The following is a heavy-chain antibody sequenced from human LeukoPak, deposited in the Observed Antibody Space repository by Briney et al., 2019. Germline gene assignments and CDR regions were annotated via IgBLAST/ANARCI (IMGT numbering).Heavy chain of an antibody. V-gene: IGHV3-23*01. CDR3: VRGLSPDY. Sequence: GGSLRLSCAASGFTFNSYAMSWVRQAPEKGLEWVATISGSGGGTYYADSVKGRFTISRDNSNNTVYLQMNSLRAEDTAVYYCVRGLSPDYWGQGTLVTVSS. D-gene: IGHD3-22*01. CDR1: GFTFNSYA. J-gene: IGHJ4*02. CDR2: ISGSGGGT.